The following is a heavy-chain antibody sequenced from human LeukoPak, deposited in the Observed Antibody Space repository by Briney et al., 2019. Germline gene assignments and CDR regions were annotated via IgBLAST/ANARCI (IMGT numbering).Heavy chain of an antibody. CDR3: ARDSGRGVYYYMDV. D-gene: IGHD2-15*01. CDR1: GFTFSSYA. Sequence: GGSLRLSCAASGFTFSSYAMHWVRQAPGKGLEWVAVISYDGSNKYCADSVKGRFTISRDNSKNTLYLQMNSLRAEDTAVYYCARDSGRGVYYYMDVWGKGTTVTVSS. CDR2: ISYDGSNK. V-gene: IGHV3-30*01. J-gene: IGHJ6*03.